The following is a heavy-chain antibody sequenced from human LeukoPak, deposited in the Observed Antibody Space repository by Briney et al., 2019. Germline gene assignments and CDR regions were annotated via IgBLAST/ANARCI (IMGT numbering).Heavy chain of an antibody. V-gene: IGHV3-30-3*01. Sequence: GRSLRLSCAASGFTFSSYAMHWVRQAPGKGLEWVAVISYDGSNKYYADSVKGRFTISRDNAKNSLYLQMNSLRAEDTAVYYCARDLTTVTTGWFDPWGQGTLVTVSS. CDR1: GFTFSSYA. CDR2: ISYDGSNK. J-gene: IGHJ5*02. D-gene: IGHD4-17*01. CDR3: ARDLTTVTTGWFDP.